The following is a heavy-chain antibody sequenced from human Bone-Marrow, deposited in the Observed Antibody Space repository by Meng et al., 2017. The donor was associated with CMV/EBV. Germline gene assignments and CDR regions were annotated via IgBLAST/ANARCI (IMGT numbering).Heavy chain of an antibody. J-gene: IGHJ4*02. CDR1: GGSISSGGYY. CDR3: ARDPGWQYCSSTSCYRV. Sequence: SETLSLTCTVSGGSISSGGYYWSWIRQHPGKGLEWIGYIYYSGSTYYNPSLKSRVTISVDTSKNQFSLKLSSVTAADTAVYYCARDPGWQYCSSTSCYRVWGQGTLVTVSS. CDR2: IYYSGST. D-gene: IGHD2-2*02. V-gene: IGHV4-31*03.